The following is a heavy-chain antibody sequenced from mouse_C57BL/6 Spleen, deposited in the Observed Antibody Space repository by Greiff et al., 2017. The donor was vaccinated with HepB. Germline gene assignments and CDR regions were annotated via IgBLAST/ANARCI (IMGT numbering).Heavy chain of an antibody. D-gene: IGHD2-2*01. CDR2: INPNNGGT. J-gene: IGHJ3*01. CDR3: GYGYDEGFAY. Sequence: EVQLQQSGPELVKPGASVKISCKASGYTFTDYYMNWVKQSHGKSLEWIGDINPNNGGTSYNQKFKGKATLTVDKSSSTAYMELRSLTSEDSAVYYCGYGYDEGFAYWGQGTLVTVSA. V-gene: IGHV1-26*01. CDR1: GYTFTDYY.